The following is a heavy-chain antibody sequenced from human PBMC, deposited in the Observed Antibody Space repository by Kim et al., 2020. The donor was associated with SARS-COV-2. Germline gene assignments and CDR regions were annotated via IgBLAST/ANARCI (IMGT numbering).Heavy chain of an antibody. D-gene: IGHD6-13*01. J-gene: IGHJ5*02. Sequence: DSVKGRFTISRDNSKNTLYLQMNSLRAEDTAVYYCAKDQSSSWYRDWFDPWGQGTLVTVSS. V-gene: IGHV3-23*01. CDR3: AKDQSSSWYRDWFDP.